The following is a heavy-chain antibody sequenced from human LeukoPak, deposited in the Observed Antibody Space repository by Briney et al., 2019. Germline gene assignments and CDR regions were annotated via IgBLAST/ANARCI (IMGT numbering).Heavy chain of an antibody. CDR3: VRASTSL. CDR2: ISDSGTSI. J-gene: IGHJ4*02. Sequence: GRSLRLSCAASGFTFSSYEMNWVRQAPGKGLEWVSYISDSGTSIYYADSVKGRFTISRDNAKNSLYLQMNSLRAEDTAVYYCVRASTSLWGQGTLVTVSS. CDR1: GFTFSSYE. V-gene: IGHV3-48*03.